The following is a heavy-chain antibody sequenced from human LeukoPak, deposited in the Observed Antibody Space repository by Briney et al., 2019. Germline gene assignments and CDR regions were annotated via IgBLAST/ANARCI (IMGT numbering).Heavy chain of an antibody. D-gene: IGHD5-12*01. J-gene: IGHJ5*02. Sequence: SETLSLTCAVYGGSFSGYYWSWIRQPPGKGLEWIGEINHSGSTNYNPSLKSRVTISVDTSKNQFSLKLSSVTAADTAVYYCARGRGGYENSNWFDPWGQGTLVTVSS. CDR1: GGSFSGYY. CDR3: ARGRGGYENSNWFDP. V-gene: IGHV4-34*01. CDR2: INHSGST.